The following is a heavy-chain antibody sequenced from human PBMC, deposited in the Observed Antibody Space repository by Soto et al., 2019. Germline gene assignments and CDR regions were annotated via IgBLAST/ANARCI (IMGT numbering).Heavy chain of an antibody. CDR3: ARARDYGPPYYFDY. CDR2: IYYSGST. Sequence: SETLSLTCTVSGGSISSYYWSWIRQPPGKGLEWIGYIYYSGSTNYNPSLKSRVTISVDTSKNQFSLKLSSVTAAATAVYYCARARDYGPPYYFDYWGQGTLVTVSS. CDR1: GGSISSYY. V-gene: IGHV4-59*01. D-gene: IGHD4-17*01. J-gene: IGHJ4*02.